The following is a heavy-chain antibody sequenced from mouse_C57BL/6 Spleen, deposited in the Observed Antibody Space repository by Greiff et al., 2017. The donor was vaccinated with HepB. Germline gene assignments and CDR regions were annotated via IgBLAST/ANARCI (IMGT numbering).Heavy chain of an antibody. CDR3: AWGPHYYGSKGYAMDY. V-gene: IGHV1-47*01. D-gene: IGHD1-1*01. CDR2: FHPYNDDT. CDR1: GYTFTTYP. J-gene: IGHJ4*01. Sequence: VQLQQSGAELVKPGASVKMSCKASGYTFTTYPIEWMKQNHGKSLEWIGNFHPYNDDTKYNEKFKGKATLTVEKSSSTVYLELSRLTSDDSAVYYCAWGPHYYGSKGYAMDYWGQGTSVTVSS.